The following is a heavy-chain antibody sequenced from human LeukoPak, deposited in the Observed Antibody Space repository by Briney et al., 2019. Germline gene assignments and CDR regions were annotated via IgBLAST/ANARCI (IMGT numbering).Heavy chain of an antibody. J-gene: IGHJ3*02. V-gene: IGHV3-74*01. Sequence: PGGSLRLSCAASGFTFSSHWMHWVRQAPGKGLVWVSCINTDGSSPTYADSVKGRFTISRDNAKNSLYLQMNSLRAEDTAVYYCARDYSSSSGKHAFDIWGQGTMVTVSS. CDR3: ARDYSSSSGKHAFDI. CDR2: INTDGSSP. D-gene: IGHD6-13*01. CDR1: GFTFSSHW.